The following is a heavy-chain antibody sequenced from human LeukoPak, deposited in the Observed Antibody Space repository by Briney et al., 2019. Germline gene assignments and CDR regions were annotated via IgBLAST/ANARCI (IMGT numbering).Heavy chain of an antibody. CDR3: ARIAIPGRHYFDP. D-gene: IGHD6-13*01. V-gene: IGHV1-2*02. CDR2: INPKNGDT. Sequence: GASVKVSCKASGYTFSGFYINWVRQAPGQGLEWMGWINPKNGDTHYAQDFLGRVTMTRDTSISTAYMELSRLRSDDTAVYYCARIAIPGRHYFDPWGQGTLVTVSS. CDR1: GYTFSGFY. J-gene: IGHJ5*01.